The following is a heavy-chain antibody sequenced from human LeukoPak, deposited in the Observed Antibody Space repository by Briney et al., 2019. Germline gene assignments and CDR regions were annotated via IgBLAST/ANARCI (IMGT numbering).Heavy chain of an antibody. D-gene: IGHD2-2*01. CDR1: GFTFSSYS. CDR3: ARHRKVVPAAIKNSWFDP. J-gene: IGHJ5*02. CDR2: ISSSSSYI. V-gene: IGHV3-21*01. Sequence: PGGSLRLSCAASGFTFSSYSMNWVRQAPGKGLEWVSSISSSSSYIYYADSVKGRFTISRDNAKNSLYLQMNSLRAEDTAVYYCARHRKVVPAAIKNSWFDPWGQGTLVTVSS.